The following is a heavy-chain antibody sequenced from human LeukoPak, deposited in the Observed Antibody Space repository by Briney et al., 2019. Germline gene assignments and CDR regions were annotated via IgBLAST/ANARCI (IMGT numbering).Heavy chain of an antibody. J-gene: IGHJ4*02. CDR3: ARVQPNYYDGSGYSVFDY. D-gene: IGHD3-22*01. Sequence: ASVKVPCKASGYTFTGYYMHWVRQAPGQGLGWMGIINPSGDSTSYAQKFQGRVTMTRDMSTSTVYMELSSLRSEDTAVYYCARVQPNYYDGSGYSVFDYWGQGTLVTVSS. CDR1: GYTFTGYY. CDR2: INPSGDST. V-gene: IGHV1-46*01.